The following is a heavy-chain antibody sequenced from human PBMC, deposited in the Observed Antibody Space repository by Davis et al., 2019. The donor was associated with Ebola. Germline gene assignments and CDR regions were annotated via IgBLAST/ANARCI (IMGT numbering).Heavy chain of an antibody. CDR2: ISGSGSTI. V-gene: IGHV3-23*01. CDR1: GFTFSSYA. Sequence: GGSLRLSCAASGFTFSSYAMSWVRQAPGKGLEWVSAISGSGSTIYYADSVKGRFTIPRDNAKNSLYLQMNSLRAEDTAVYYCARDYYYGMDVWGQGTTVTVSS. J-gene: IGHJ6*02. CDR3: ARDYYYGMDV.